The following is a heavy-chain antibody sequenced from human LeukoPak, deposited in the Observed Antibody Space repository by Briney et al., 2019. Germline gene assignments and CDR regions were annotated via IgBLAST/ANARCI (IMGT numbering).Heavy chain of an antibody. Sequence: PGGSLRLSCAASGFSVTSNYMSWVRQAPGEGLEWVSIIYSDGNTYYSDSVKGRFTISRDNSKNTLHLQMNSLRAEDTAVYYCAGDGLRSSGAPYYYQYMDVWGKGTTVTVSS. J-gene: IGHJ6*03. CDR3: AGDGLRSSGAPYYYQYMDV. D-gene: IGHD1-26*01. CDR1: GFSVTSNY. V-gene: IGHV3-53*01. CDR2: IYSDGNT.